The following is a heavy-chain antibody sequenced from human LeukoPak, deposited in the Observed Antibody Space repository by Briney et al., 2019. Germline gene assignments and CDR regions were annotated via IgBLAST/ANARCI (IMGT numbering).Heavy chain of an antibody. CDR1: GFTFSSYG. D-gene: IGHD6-13*01. CDR3: AKTGAIAAAGLDY. V-gene: IGHV3-30*02. CDR2: IRYDGSNK. Sequence: PGRSLRLSCAASGFTFSSYGMHWVRQAPGKGLEWVAFIRYDGSNKYYADSVKGRFTISRGNSKNTLYLQMNSLRAEDTAVYYCAKTGAIAAAGLDYWGQGTLVTVSS. J-gene: IGHJ4*02.